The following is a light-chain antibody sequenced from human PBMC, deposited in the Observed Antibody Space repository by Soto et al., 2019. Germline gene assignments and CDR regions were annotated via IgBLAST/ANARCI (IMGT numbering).Light chain of an antibody. CDR3: QQRSNWGHT. CDR2: DAS. V-gene: IGKV3-11*01. J-gene: IGKJ4*01. Sequence: EIVLTQSPATLSLSRGERATLSCRASQSVSSYLAWYQKKPGQAPRLLIYDASNRATGIPARFSGSGSGTDFTLTISILEPEDFAVYYCQQRSNWGHTFGGGTKVEIK. CDR1: QSVSSY.